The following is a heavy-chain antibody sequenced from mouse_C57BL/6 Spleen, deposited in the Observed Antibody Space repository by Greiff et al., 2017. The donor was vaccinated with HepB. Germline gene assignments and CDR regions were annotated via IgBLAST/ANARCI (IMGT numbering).Heavy chain of an antibody. Sequence: VQLQQSGAELVRPGASVKLSCTASGFNIKDDYMHWVKQRPEQGLEWIGWIDPENGDTEYASKFQGKATITADTSSNTAYLQLSSLTSEDTAVYYCTTKRELTGTFDDWGQGTTLTVSS. CDR1: GFNIKDDY. CDR2: IDPENGDT. V-gene: IGHV14-4*01. J-gene: IGHJ2*01. CDR3: TTKRELTGTFDD. D-gene: IGHD4-1*01.